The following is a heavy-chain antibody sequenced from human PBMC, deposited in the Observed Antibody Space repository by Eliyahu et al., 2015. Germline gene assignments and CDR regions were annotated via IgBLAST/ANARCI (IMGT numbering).Heavy chain of an antibody. CDR1: GGTFSSYA. D-gene: IGHD3-10*01. J-gene: IGHJ6*02. Sequence: QVQLVQSGAEVKKPGSXVKVSCKASGGTFSSYAISWVRQAPGQGLEWMGGIIPIFGTANYAQKFQGRVTITTDESTSTAYMELSSLRSEDTAVYYCARDSITMVRGVTYYYGMDVWGQGTTVTVSS. CDR3: ARDSITMVRGVTYYYGMDV. V-gene: IGHV1-69*05. CDR2: IIPIFGTA.